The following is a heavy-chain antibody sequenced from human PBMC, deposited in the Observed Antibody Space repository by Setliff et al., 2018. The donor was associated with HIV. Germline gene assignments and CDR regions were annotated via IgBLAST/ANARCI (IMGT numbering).Heavy chain of an antibody. Sequence: PSETLSLTCTVSGGSISSGDYYWSWIRQPPGKGLEWIGYIYYSGSTYYNPSLKSQVTISVDTSKNQFSLKLSSVTAADTAVYYCARTYYYDSSGYYPRFGYFDYWGQGTLVTVSS. CDR3: ARTYYYDSSGYYPRFGYFDY. CDR2: IYYSGST. D-gene: IGHD3-22*01. V-gene: IGHV4-30-4*08. J-gene: IGHJ4*02. CDR1: GGSISSGDYY.